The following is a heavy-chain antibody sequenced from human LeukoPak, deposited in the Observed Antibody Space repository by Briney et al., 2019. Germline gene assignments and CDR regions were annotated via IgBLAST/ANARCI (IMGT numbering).Heavy chain of an antibody. D-gene: IGHD3-10*01. CDR3: ARASLRGLWVDY. CDR2: IYYSGST. V-gene: IGHV4-59*01. J-gene: IGHJ4*02. Sequence: KPSETLSLTCTVSGGSISSYYWSWIRQPPGKGLEWIGYIYYSGSTNYNPSLKSRVTISVDTSKNQFSLKLSSVTAADTAVYHCARASLRGLWVDYWGQGTLVTVSS. CDR1: GGSISSYY.